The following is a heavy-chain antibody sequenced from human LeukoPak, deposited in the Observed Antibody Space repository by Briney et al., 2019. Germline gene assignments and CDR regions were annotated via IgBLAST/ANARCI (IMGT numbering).Heavy chain of an antibody. J-gene: IGHJ2*01. CDR3: ARDDVDTAIHYWYFDL. Sequence: GGSLRLSCAASGVTLSSYAMSWARQAPGKGLEWVSGISSSGSGGNTYYADSVKGRFTISRDNAKNSLYLQMNSLRAEDTAVYYCARDDVDTAIHYWYFDLWGRGTLVTVSS. CDR2: ISSSGSGGNT. D-gene: IGHD5-18*01. V-gene: IGHV3-23*01. CDR1: GVTLSSYA.